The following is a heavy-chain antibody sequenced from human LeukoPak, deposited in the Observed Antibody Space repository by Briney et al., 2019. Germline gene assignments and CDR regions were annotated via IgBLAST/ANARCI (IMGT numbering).Heavy chain of an antibody. CDR2: IYHSGST. Sequence: SQTLSLTCAVSGGSISSGGYSWSWIRQPPGKGLEWIGYIYHSGSTYYNPPLKSRVTISVDRSKNQFSLKLSSVTAADTAVYYCARGQEYGSGSYYNGFDPWGQGTLVTVSS. J-gene: IGHJ5*02. V-gene: IGHV4-30-2*01. D-gene: IGHD3-10*01. CDR3: ARGQEYGSGSYYNGFDP. CDR1: GGSISSGGYS.